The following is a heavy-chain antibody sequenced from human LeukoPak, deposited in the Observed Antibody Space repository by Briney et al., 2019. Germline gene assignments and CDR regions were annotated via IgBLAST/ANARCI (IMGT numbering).Heavy chain of an antibody. D-gene: IGHD3-3*01. V-gene: IGHV3-21*04. J-gene: IGHJ4*02. CDR3: ARGFSVGTFDY. CDR2: ISSSSTYI. Sequence: GGSLRLSCAASGFTFSAYSMSWVRQAPGKGLEWVSSISSSSTYIYYADSVKGRFAVSGENAKNSLYLQMNSLRGEDTAVYYCARGFSVGTFDYWGQGTLVTVSS. CDR1: GFTFSAYS.